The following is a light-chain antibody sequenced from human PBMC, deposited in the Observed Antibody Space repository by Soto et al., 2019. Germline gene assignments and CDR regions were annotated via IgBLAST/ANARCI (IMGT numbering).Light chain of an antibody. J-gene: IGKJ4*01. CDR1: QDLSDY. Sequence: DIQLTQSPSFLSASVGDRVTITCRASQDLSDYLAWYQQRPGKAPKLLIYAASTLQSGVPSRFSGSGSGTEFTLTISSLQPEDFATYSCQQLNSYPLTFGGGTNVEIK. CDR3: QQLNSYPLT. V-gene: IGKV1-9*01. CDR2: AAS.